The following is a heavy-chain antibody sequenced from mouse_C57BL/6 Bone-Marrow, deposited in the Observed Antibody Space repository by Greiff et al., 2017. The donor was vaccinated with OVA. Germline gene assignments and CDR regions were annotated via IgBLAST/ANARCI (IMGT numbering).Heavy chain of an antibody. Sequence: QVQLKQPGAELVKPGASVKLSCKASGYTFTSYWMQWVKQRPGQGLEWIGEIDPSDSYTNYNQKFKGKATLTVDTSSSTAYMQLSSLTSEDSAVYYCARRDSNYVLYFDYWGQGTTRTVSS. CDR1: GYTFTSYW. CDR2: IDPSDSYT. J-gene: IGHJ2*01. D-gene: IGHD2-5*01. V-gene: IGHV1-50*01. CDR3: ARRDSNYVLYFDY.